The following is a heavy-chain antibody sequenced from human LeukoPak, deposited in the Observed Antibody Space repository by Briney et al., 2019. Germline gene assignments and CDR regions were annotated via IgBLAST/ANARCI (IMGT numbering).Heavy chain of an antibody. CDR2: ISTNSGTI. D-gene: IGHD3-22*01. V-gene: IGHV3-48*01. Sequence: GGSLRLSCAASGFTFSSYNMNWVRQAPGKGLEWLSYISTNSGTIYYADSVKGRFTISRDNAKDSLYLQMNSLRAEDTAVYYCAKDRGSGYHYFDYWGQGTLVTVSS. CDR1: GFTFSSYN. J-gene: IGHJ4*02. CDR3: AKDRGSGYHYFDY.